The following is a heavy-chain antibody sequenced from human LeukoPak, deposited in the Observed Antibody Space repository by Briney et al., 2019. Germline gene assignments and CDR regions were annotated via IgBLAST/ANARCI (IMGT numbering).Heavy chain of an antibody. J-gene: IGHJ5*02. CDR3: ARHPSNYYDSSGYFGCFDP. CDR2: INPSGGGT. D-gene: IGHD3-22*01. CDR1: GYTFTSYY. V-gene: IGHV1-46*01. Sequence: GASVKVSCKASGYTFTSYYIHWVRQAPGQGLEWMGIINPSGGGTTYAQKFQGRVSMTRDTSTSTSYMDLSSLRSEDTAGYYCARHPSNYYDSSGYFGCFDPWGQGTLVTVSS.